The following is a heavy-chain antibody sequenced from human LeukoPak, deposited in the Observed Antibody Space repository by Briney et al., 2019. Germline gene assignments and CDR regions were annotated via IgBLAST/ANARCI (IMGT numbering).Heavy chain of an antibody. CDR1: GGSFGGYY. D-gene: IGHD6-13*01. CDR3: ARFSEIAAAGTGLDY. J-gene: IGHJ4*02. Sequence: PSETLSLTCAVYGGSFGGYYWSWIRQPPGKGPEWIGEINHSGSTNYNPSLKSRVTISVDTSKNQFSLKLSSVTAADTAVYYCARFSEIAAAGTGLDYWGQGTLVTVSS. V-gene: IGHV4-34*01. CDR2: INHSGST.